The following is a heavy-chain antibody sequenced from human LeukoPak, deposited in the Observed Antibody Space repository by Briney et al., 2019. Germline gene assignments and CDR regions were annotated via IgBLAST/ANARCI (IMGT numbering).Heavy chain of an antibody. CDR3: ARTMLREYNWFDP. Sequence: SETLSLTCAVSGYSISSGFYWNWIRQSPGKGLEWIGSIHQSGSTYDNPPLKSRVTLSVDTSKNQFALQLRSMTAPDTAVYYCARTMLREYNWFDPWGQGTLVTVSS. CDR1: GYSISSGFY. V-gene: IGHV4-38-2*01. J-gene: IGHJ5*02. D-gene: IGHD2-8*01. CDR2: IHQSGST.